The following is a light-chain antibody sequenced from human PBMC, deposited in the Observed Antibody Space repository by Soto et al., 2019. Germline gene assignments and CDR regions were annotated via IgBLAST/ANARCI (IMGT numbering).Light chain of an antibody. CDR1: QSVNSIY. CDR2: GAS. J-gene: IGKJ5*01. V-gene: IGKV3-20*01. CDR3: QQYGRYSIT. Sequence: EILLTQYPGTLSLSPGERATLSCWASQSVNSIYLAWYQQKPGQAPRLLIYGASSRATGIPERFSGSGYGTDLTLTISRLENEDFELYFCQQYGRYSITFGHGTRLEIK.